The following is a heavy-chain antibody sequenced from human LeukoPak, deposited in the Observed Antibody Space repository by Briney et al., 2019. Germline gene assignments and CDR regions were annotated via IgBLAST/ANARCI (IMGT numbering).Heavy chain of an antibody. J-gene: IGHJ4*02. CDR3: ARGASVLRGVLVGGFDY. D-gene: IGHD3-10*01. CDR1: GYTFTGYY. Sequence: GASVKVSCRASGYTFTGYYMHWVRQAPGQGLKWMGWINPNSGGTNYAQEFQGRVTMTRDTSISTAYMELSRLRSDDTAVYYCARGASVLRGVLVGGFDYWGQGTLVTVSS. CDR2: INPNSGGT. V-gene: IGHV1-2*02.